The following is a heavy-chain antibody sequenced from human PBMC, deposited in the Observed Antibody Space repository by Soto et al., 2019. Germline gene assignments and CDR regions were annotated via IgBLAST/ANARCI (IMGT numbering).Heavy chain of an antibody. CDR2: IIPIFGTA. D-gene: IGHD4-4*01. Sequence: QVQLVQSGAEVKKPGSSVKVSCKASGGTFSSYAISWVRQAPGQGHGCMGGIIPIFGTANYAQKFQGRVTMTADESTSTAYMELSSMRSEDTAVYYCACPFYSNYYYGIDVWGQGTTVTVSS. V-gene: IGHV1-69*12. CDR3: ACPFYSNYYYGIDV. J-gene: IGHJ6*02. CDR1: GGTFSSYA.